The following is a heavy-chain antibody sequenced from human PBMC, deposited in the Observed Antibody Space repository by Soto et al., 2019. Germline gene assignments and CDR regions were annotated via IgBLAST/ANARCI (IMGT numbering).Heavy chain of an antibody. CDR3: ARDMVRGRPYGMDV. Sequence: SETLSLTCTVSGGFISSGGYYWSWIRQHPGKGLEWIGYIYYSGSTYYNPSLKSRVTISVDTSKNQFSLKLSSVTAADTAVYYCARDMVRGRPYGMDVWGQGTTVTVSS. CDR2: IYYSGST. CDR1: GGFISSGGYY. D-gene: IGHD3-10*01. V-gene: IGHV4-31*03. J-gene: IGHJ6*02.